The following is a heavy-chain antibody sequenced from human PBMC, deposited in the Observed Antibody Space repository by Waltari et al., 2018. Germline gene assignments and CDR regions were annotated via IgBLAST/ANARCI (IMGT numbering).Heavy chain of an antibody. CDR1: GGSISSYY. D-gene: IGHD2-21*01. J-gene: IGHJ6*03. CDR2: IYYSGST. Sequence: VQLQESGPGLVKPSETLSLTCTVSGGSISSYYWSWIRQPPGKGLAWIGYIYYSGSTNYNPSLKSRVTISVDTSKNQFSLKLSSVTAADTAVYYCARVAAYCGGDCYYYYYYYMDVWGKGTTVTVSS. CDR3: ARVAAYCGGDCYYYYYYYMDV. V-gene: IGHV4-59*01.